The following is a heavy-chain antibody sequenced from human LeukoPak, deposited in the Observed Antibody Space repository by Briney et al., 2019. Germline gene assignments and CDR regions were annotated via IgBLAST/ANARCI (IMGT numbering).Heavy chain of an antibody. CDR1: GGSFSGYY. CDR3: ARGLPLYYYGSGSYYRGSFDY. D-gene: IGHD3-10*01. V-gene: IGHV4-34*01. Sequence: SGTLSLTCAVYGGSFSGYYWSWIRQPPGKGLEWIGEINHSGSTNYNPSLKSRVTISVDTSKNQFSLKLSSVTAADTAVYYCARGLPLYYYGSGSYYRGSFDYWGQGTLVTVSS. J-gene: IGHJ4*02. CDR2: INHSGST.